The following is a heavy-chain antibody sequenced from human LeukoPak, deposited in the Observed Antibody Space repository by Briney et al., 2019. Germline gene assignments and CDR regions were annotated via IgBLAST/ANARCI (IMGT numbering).Heavy chain of an antibody. J-gene: IGHJ4*02. CDR2: INPNSGGT. D-gene: IGHD6-19*01. CDR3: ARDPYIAVAGTKDY. Sequence: ASVKVSCEASGYTFTGYYMHWVRQAPGQGLEWMGWINPNSGGTNYAQKFQGRVTMTRDTSISTAYMELSRLRSDDTAVYYCARDPYIAVAGTKDYWGQGTLVTVSS. V-gene: IGHV1-2*02. CDR1: GYTFTGYY.